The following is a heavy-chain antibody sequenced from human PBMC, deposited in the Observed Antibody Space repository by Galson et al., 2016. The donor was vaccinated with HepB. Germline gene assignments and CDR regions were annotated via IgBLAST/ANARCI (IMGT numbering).Heavy chain of an antibody. CDR3: AREGGAAAGTEYFQH. CDR2: INHDGGT. J-gene: IGHJ1*01. CDR1: GGSFSGYF. V-gene: IGHV4-34*01. D-gene: IGHD6-13*01. Sequence: ETLSLTCGVSGGSFSGYFWSWIRQPPGKGLEWIGEINHDGGTNYDSSLKSRVTISVDTSKNQFSLKLTSVTAADTAVYYCAREGGAAAGTEYFQHWGQGTPVTVSS.